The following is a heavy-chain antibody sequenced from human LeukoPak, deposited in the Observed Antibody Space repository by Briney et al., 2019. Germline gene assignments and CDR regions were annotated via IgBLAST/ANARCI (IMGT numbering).Heavy chain of an antibody. Sequence: TGGSLRLSCAASGFTFRNYAMSWVRQAPGKGLEWVAVISYDGSNKYYADSVKGQFTISRDNSKNTLYLQMNSLRAEDTAVYYCARERGPTGTYDYWGQGTLVTVSS. D-gene: IGHD1-1*01. CDR2: ISYDGSNK. J-gene: IGHJ4*02. CDR1: GFTFRNYA. V-gene: IGHV3-30*04. CDR3: ARERGPTGTYDY.